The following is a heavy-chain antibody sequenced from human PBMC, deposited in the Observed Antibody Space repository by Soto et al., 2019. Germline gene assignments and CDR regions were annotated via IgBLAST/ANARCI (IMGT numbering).Heavy chain of an antibody. CDR3: AREQGSGWWGFDP. V-gene: IGHV4-4*02. J-gene: IGHJ5*02. CDR2: IYHSGST. CDR1: GGSISSSNW. D-gene: IGHD6-19*01. Sequence: AETLSLTCAVSGGSISSSNWWRWVRQPPGKGLEWIGEIYHSGSTNYNQSLKSRVTISVDKSKNKFSLKLSSVTAADTAVYYCAREQGSGWWGFDPWGQGNLVTVSS.